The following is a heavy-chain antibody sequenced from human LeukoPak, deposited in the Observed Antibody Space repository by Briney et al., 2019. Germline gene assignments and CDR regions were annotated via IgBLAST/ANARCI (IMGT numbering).Heavy chain of an antibody. D-gene: IGHD3-10*01. CDR1: GGSFSGYY. V-gene: IGHV4-34*01. Sequence: PSETLSLTCAVYGGSFSGYYWSWIRQPPGKGLEWIGEINHSGSTNYNPSLKSRVTISVDTSKNQFSLKLSSVTAADTAVYYCARGRRGSGSYYNKFYIIDYWGQGTLVTVSS. J-gene: IGHJ4*02. CDR3: ARGRRGSGSYYNKFYIIDY. CDR2: INHSGST.